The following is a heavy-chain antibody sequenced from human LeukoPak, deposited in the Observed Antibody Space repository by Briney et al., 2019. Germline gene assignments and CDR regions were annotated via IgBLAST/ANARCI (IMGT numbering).Heavy chain of an antibody. CDR1: NYSISSGYY. Sequence: SETLSLTCAVSNYSISSGYYWGWTRQPPGKGPEWIGSIYHSGSTYYNPSLKSRVTISVDTSKNQLSLKLSSVTAADTAVYYCARHPLWNYISFDYWGQGTLVTVSS. CDR3: ARHPLWNYISFDY. D-gene: IGHD1-7*01. J-gene: IGHJ4*02. CDR2: IYHSGST. V-gene: IGHV4-38-2*01.